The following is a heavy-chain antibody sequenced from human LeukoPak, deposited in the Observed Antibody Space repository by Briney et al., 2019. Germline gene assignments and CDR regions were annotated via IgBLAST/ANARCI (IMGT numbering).Heavy chain of an antibody. CDR2: INHSGST. Sequence: KPSETLSLTCTASGGSISSDYWSWIRQPPGKGLEWIGEINHSGSTNYNPSLKSRVTISVDTSKNQFSLKLSSVTAADTAVYYCAREGGGTAADPSDYWGQGTLVTVSS. J-gene: IGHJ4*02. CDR1: GGSISSDY. V-gene: IGHV4-34*01. D-gene: IGHD6-13*01. CDR3: AREGGGTAADPSDY.